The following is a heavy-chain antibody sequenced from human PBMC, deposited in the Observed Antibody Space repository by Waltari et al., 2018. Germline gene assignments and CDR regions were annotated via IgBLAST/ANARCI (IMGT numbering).Heavy chain of an antibody. Sequence: QVQLVQSGDEVKKPGASVKVSCKVSGYTLTEFSMHWVRKAPGKGLEWMGGFDPEDGETIYAQKFQGRVTMTEDTSTDTAYMELSSLRSEDTAVYYCATGVWFGDLPNAFDIWGQGTMVTVSS. CDR1: GYTLTEFS. V-gene: IGHV1-24*01. J-gene: IGHJ3*02. CDR2: FDPEDGET. D-gene: IGHD3-10*01. CDR3: ATGVWFGDLPNAFDI.